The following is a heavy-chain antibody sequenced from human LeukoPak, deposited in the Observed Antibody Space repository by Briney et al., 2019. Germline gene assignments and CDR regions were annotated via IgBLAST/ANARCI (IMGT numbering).Heavy chain of an antibody. CDR3: AKDPGSFGAMVPYYFDY. CDR2: ISGSGGST. Sequence: GGTLRLSCAASGFTFSSYGMSWVRQAPGKGLEWVSAISGSGGSTYYADSVKGRFTISRDNSKNTLYLQMNSLRAEDTAVYYCAKDPGSFGAMVPYYFDYWGQGTLVTVSS. D-gene: IGHD5-18*01. J-gene: IGHJ4*02. CDR1: GFTFSSYG. V-gene: IGHV3-23*01.